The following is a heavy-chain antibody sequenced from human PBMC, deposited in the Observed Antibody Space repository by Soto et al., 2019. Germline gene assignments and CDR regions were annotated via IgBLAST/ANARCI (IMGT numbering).Heavy chain of an antibody. D-gene: IGHD2-2*01. CDR1: GGTFSSYA. V-gene: IGHV1-69*01. CDR2: IIPIFGTA. CDR3: AGSHAYCSSASCYPPDPYGMDV. Sequence: SCKASGGTFSSYAISWVRQAPGQGLEWMGGIIPIFGTANYAQKFQGGVTITADESTSPAYMKLSSLRSEDTAVYYCAGSHAYCSSASCYPPDPYGMDVWGQGTTVTVSS. J-gene: IGHJ6*02.